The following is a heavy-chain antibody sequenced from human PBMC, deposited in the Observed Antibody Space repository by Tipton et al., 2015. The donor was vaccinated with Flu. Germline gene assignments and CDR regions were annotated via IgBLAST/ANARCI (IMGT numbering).Heavy chain of an antibody. CDR3: ARRATNWGAEEIEA. J-gene: IGHJ5*01. D-gene: IGHD7-27*01. Sequence: QLVQSGAEIKKSGDSLKISCKGSENKFTDYWIAWVRHMPGKGLEWMGIIHLRDSDTTYSPSFQGQVNISADRFADTAYLEWTSLKASDSAMYYCARRATNWGAEEIEAWGHGTLITVSP. V-gene: IGHV5-51*03. CDR1: ENKFTDYW. CDR2: IHLRDSDT.